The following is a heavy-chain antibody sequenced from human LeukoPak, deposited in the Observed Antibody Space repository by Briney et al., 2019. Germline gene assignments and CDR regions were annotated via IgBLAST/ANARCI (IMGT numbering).Heavy chain of an antibody. CDR1: GFTFSSYS. CDR3: ARNYYDSSGHYYYFGY. V-gene: IGHV3-21*01. D-gene: IGHD3-22*01. Sequence: PGGSLRLSCAASGFTFSSYSMNWVRQAPGKGLEWVSSISSSSSYIYYADSVKGRFTISRDNAKNSLYLQMNCLRAEDTAVYYCARNYYDSSGHYYYFGYWGQGTLVTVSS. J-gene: IGHJ4*02. CDR2: ISSSSSYI.